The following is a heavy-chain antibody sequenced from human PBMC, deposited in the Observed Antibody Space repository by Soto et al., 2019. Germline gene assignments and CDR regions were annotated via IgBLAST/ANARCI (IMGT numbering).Heavy chain of an antibody. CDR2: IIPISGTA. Sequence: QVQLVQSGAEVKKPGSSVKVSCKASGGTFSSYAISWVRQAPGQGLEWMGGIIPISGTANYAQKFQGRVTIPADESTSTAYMELSSLRSEDTAVYYCARILVTTVTTYYSYGMDVWGQGTTVTVSS. CDR1: GGTFSSYA. V-gene: IGHV1-69*12. J-gene: IGHJ6*02. D-gene: IGHD4-4*01. CDR3: ARILVTTVTTYYSYGMDV.